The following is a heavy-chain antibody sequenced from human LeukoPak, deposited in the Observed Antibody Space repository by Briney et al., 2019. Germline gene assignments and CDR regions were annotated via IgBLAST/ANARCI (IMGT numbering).Heavy chain of an antibody. CDR1: GFTFNNYA. J-gene: IGHJ6*03. CDR3: ARQYCSSTGCFYYYYYYMDV. Sequence: GRSLRLSCAASGFTFNNYAMHWVRQAPGKGLEWVAVISYDGSNKYYADSVKGRFTISRDNSKNTLYLQMNSLRGGGTAVYYCARQYCSSTGCFYYYYYYMDVWGKGTTVTVSS. CDR2: ISYDGSNK. V-gene: IGHV3-30*04. D-gene: IGHD2-2*01.